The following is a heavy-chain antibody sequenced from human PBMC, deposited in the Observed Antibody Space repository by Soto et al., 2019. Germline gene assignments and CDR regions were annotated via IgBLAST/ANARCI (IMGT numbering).Heavy chain of an antibody. CDR2: IYHSGST. J-gene: IGHJ6*02. CDR3: ARTRLNSTVTTGYYYYGIDG. V-gene: IGHV4-4*02. CDR1: GGSISSSNW. Sequence: SETLSLTCAVSGGSISSSNWWSWVRQPPGKGLEWIGEIYHSGSTNYNPSLKSRVTISVDKSKNQFSLKLSSVTAADTAVYYCARTRLNSTVTTGYYYYGIDGWGQGNTVTVSS. D-gene: IGHD4-17*01.